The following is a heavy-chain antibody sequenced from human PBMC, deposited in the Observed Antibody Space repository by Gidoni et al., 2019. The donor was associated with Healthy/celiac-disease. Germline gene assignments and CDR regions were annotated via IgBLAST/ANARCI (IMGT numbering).Heavy chain of an antibody. J-gene: IGHJ6*02. CDR2: IIPILGIA. Sequence: QVQLVQSGAEVKKPGSSVKVSCKASGGTFSSYAISWVRQAPGQGLEWMGRIIPILGIANYAQKCQGRVTITADKSTSTAYMELSSLRAEDTAVYYCAGGYYYYYGMDVWGQGTTVTVSS. CDR1: GGTFSSYA. CDR3: AGGYYYYYGMDV. V-gene: IGHV1-69*04.